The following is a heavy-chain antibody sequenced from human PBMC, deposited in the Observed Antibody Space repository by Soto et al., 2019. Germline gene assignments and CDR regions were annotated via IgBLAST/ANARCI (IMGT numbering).Heavy chain of an antibody. CDR1: GYTFTSYD. CDR2: MNPNTGNS. CDR3: ARRAEINGGNGVGADKYYFDV. J-gene: IGHJ4*02. D-gene: IGHD2-21*01. Sequence: VASVKGSCKASGYTFTSYDIYWVRQATGHGLEWMGWMNPNTGNSGYAQKFQGRVTMTSDTSISTAHMELSSLRSEDTAVYYCARRAEINGGNGVGADKYYFDVWGQGTLVTVSS. V-gene: IGHV1-8*01.